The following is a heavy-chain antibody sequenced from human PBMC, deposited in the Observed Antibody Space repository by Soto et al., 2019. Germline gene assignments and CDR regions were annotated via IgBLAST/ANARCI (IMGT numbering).Heavy chain of an antibody. Sequence: SETLSLTCTVSVGSIRNGDYYWGWIRQPPGKGLEWIGYVYYSGTTYSHPSLKSRVSISVDTSENQFSLRLTSVTAADTAVYYCVTVNLVGASYYFDYWGPGTLVTVSS. CDR3: VTVNLVGASYYFDY. J-gene: IGHJ4*02. D-gene: IGHD1-26*01. CDR1: VGSIRNGDYY. CDR2: VYYSGTT. V-gene: IGHV4-30-4*01.